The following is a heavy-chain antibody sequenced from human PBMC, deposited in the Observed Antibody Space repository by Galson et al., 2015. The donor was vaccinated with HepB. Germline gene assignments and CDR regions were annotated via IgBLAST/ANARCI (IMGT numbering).Heavy chain of an antibody. J-gene: IGHJ4*02. CDR2: INTNTGNP. CDR1: GYTFTSYA. CDR3: AREGEEGHWAGGDY. V-gene: IGHV7-4-1*02. D-gene: IGHD7-27*01. Sequence: SVKVSCKASGYTFTSYAMNWVRQAPGQGLEWMGWINTNTGNPTYAQGFTGRFVFSLDTSVSTAYLQISSLKAEDTAVYYCAREGEEGHWAGGDYWGQGTLVTVSS.